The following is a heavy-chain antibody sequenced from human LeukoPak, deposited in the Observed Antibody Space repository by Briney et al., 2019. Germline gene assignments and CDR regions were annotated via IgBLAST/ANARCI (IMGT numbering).Heavy chain of an antibody. CDR3: VRAVSGTLGGAFDI. D-gene: IGHD1-7*01. V-gene: IGHV1-2*02. Sequence: ASVKVSCKASGYTFIDYFIHWMRQTPGQGLEWLGWINPNSGVTRYAQKFQDRVTMTRDTAAYMELSSLKSDDTAVYYCVRAVSGTLGGAFDIWGQGAAVTVSS. CDR2: INPNSGVT. J-gene: IGHJ3*02. CDR1: GYTFIDYF.